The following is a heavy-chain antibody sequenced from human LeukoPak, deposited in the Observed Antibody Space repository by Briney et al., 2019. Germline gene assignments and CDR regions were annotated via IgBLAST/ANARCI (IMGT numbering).Heavy chain of an antibody. CDR2: MNPNSGNT. D-gene: IGHD6-19*01. CDR1: GYTFTSYD. CDR3: ARGLSGWRDIDY. V-gene: IGHV1-8*01. J-gene: IGHJ4*02. Sequence: ASVKVSCKASGYTFTSYDINWVRQAPGQGLEWMGWMNPNSGNTGYAQKFQGRVTMTRNTSISTAYMELSSLRSEDTAVYYCARGLSGWRDIDYWGQGTLVTVSS.